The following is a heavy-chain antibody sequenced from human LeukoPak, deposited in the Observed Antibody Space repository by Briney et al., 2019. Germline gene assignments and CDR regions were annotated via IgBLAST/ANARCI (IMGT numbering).Heavy chain of an antibody. V-gene: IGHV1-8*01. CDR2: MNPNSVNT. D-gene: IGHD3-10*01. J-gene: IGHJ3*02. CDR3: ARVPFGSAFDI. CDR1: GYTFTSYY. Sequence: ASVKVSCKVSGYTFTSYYINWVRPATGQLREWKGWMNPNSVNTVHAQKFPGRVTRTGNTSIRKAYMELSSLRSEDTAVYYCARVPFGSAFDIWGQGPMVTVSS.